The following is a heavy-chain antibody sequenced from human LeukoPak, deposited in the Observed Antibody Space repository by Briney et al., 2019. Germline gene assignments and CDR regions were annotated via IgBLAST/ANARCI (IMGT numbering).Heavy chain of an antibody. Sequence: ASVKVSCKASVYTFTSYDINWVRQATGRGLEGMGWINPNSGNTDYEQKLQGRVTITRNTSISTGYMELSSLRSEDTAVYYCARGTFDYGDYDFLPGNWFDPWGQGTLVTVSS. CDR3: ARGTFDYGDYDFLPGNWFDP. V-gene: IGHV1-8*01. CDR2: INPNSGNT. D-gene: IGHD4-17*01. J-gene: IGHJ5*02. CDR1: VYTFTSYD.